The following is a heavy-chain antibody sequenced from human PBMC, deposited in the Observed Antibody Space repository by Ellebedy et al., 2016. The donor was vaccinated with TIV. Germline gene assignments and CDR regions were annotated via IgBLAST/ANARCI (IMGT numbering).Heavy chain of an antibody. J-gene: IGHJ3*02. D-gene: IGHD3-22*01. CDR2: ISYDGSNK. Sequence: GESLKISXAASGFTFSSYAMHWVRQAPGKGLEWVAVISYDGSNKYYADSVKGRFTISRDNSKNTLYLQMNSLRAEDTAVYYCARAWEYDSSGPDDAFDIWGQGTMVTVSS. CDR1: GFTFSSYA. V-gene: IGHV3-30-3*01. CDR3: ARAWEYDSSGPDDAFDI.